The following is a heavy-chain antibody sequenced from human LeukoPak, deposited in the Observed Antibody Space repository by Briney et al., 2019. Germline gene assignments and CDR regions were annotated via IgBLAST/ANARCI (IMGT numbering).Heavy chain of an antibody. CDR3: ARDKGGPGPPHLDY. V-gene: IGHV3-7*01. CDR1: GFTFSSYW. D-gene: IGHD1-14*01. J-gene: IGHJ4*02. CDR2: IREDGGEK. Sequence: GGSLRLSCAASGFTFSSYWMSWVRQAPGKGLEWVANIREDGGEKYSVDSVKGRFTISRDNAMNSLYLEMNSLRAEDTAVYYCARDKGGPGPPHLDYWGQGALVIVS.